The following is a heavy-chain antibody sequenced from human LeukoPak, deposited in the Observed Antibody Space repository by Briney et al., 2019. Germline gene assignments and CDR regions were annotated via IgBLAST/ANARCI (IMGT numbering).Heavy chain of an antibody. V-gene: IGHV1-8*01. Sequence: GASVKVSCKASGYTFTSYDINWGRQAPGQGLEWMGWMNPNSGNTGYAQKFQGRVTMTRNTSISTAYMELNNLTSEDTAVYYCARRIRRATTDHWGQGTLVTVSS. CDR1: GYTFTSYD. CDR2: MNPNSGNT. J-gene: IGHJ4*02. D-gene: IGHD1-26*01. CDR3: ARRIRRATTDH.